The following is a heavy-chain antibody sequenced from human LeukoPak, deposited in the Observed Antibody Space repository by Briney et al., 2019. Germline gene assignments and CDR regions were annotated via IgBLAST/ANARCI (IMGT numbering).Heavy chain of an antibody. J-gene: IGHJ4*02. CDR1: EFTFNNYW. CDR3: ANILRDSSGWYHFGY. V-gene: IGHV3-7*01. CDR2: IKQDGSEK. Sequence: GGSLRLSCAASEFTFNNYWMSWVRQAPGKGLEWVANIKQDGSEKYYVDSVKGRFTISRDNAKNSLYLQMNSLRAEDTAVYYCANILRDSSGWYHFGYWGQGALVTVSS. D-gene: IGHD6-19*01.